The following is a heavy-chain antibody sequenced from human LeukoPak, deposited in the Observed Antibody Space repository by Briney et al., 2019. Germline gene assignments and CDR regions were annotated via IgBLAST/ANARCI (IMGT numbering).Heavy chain of an antibody. CDR3: AKDLVVRPGTTKDYYFDY. J-gene: IGHJ4*02. V-gene: IGHV3-30*02. D-gene: IGHD2-15*01. CDR2: IRYDGSNK. Sequence: GGSLRLSCAASGFTFSSYGMHWVRQAPGKGLEWVAFIRYDGSNKYYADSVKGRFTISRDNSKNTLYLQMNSLRAEDTAVYYCAKDLVVRPGTTKDYYFDYWGQGTLVTVSS. CDR1: GFTFSSYG.